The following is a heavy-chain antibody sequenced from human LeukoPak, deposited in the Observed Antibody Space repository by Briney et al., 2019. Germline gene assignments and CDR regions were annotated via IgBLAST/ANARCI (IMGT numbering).Heavy chain of an antibody. CDR2: IIPIFGTA. Sequence: GASVKVSCKASGYTFTSYYMHWVRQAPGQGLEGMGGIIPIFGTANYAQKFQGRVTITADKSTSTAYMELSSLRSEDTAVYYCARAEYDPEGGYYYYMDVWGKGTTVTVSS. CDR3: ARAEYDPEGGYYYYMDV. D-gene: IGHD1-1*01. J-gene: IGHJ6*03. CDR1: GYTFTSYY. V-gene: IGHV1-69*06.